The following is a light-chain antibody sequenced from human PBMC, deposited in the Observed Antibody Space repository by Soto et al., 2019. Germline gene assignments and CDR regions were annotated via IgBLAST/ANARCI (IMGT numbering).Light chain of an antibody. J-gene: IGLJ1*01. CDR3: CSSAPESTYV. CDR2: KGT. CDR1: SSDVGAYHY. V-gene: IGLV2-23*01. Sequence: QSVLAQPASVSGSPGQSVTISYTGTSSDVGAYHYVSWYQQHPDNAPQLMIYKGTQRPSGVSNRFSGSTSGNAASLTISGLQAGDEADYFCCSSAPESTYVFGTGTKVTVL.